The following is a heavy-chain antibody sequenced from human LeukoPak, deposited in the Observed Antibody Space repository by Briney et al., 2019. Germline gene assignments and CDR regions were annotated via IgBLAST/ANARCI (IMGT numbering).Heavy chain of an antibody. J-gene: IGHJ4*02. Sequence: GVSLRLSCAASGFTVSSNYMSWVRQAPGKGLEWVSVIYSGGSTYYADSVKGRFTISRDNSKNTLYLQVNSLRAEDTAVYYCASPESLDYWGQGTLVTVSS. CDR1: GFTVSSNY. CDR3: ASPESLDY. CDR2: IYSGGST. V-gene: IGHV3-53*01.